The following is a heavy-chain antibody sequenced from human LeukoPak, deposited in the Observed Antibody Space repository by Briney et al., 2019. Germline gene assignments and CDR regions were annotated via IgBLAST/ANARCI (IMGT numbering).Heavy chain of an antibody. V-gene: IGHV3-23*01. Sequence: PGGSLRLSCAASGFTLSSYAMTWVRQAPGKGLEWVSAISGSGGSTYYADSVKGRFTISRDNSKNTLYLQMNSLRAEDTAVYYCATPPPTYYDILTGSIFDYWGQGTLVTVSS. J-gene: IGHJ4*02. D-gene: IGHD3-9*01. CDR1: GFTLSSYA. CDR2: ISGSGGST. CDR3: ATPPPTYYDILTGSIFDY.